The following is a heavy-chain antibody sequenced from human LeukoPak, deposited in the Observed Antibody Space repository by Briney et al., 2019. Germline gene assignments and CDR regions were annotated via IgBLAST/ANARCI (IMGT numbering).Heavy chain of an antibody. J-gene: IGHJ6*02. V-gene: IGHV1-69*04. Sequence: SVKVSCKASGGTFSCYAISWVRQAPGQGLEWMGRIIPILGIANYAQKFQGRVTITADKSTSTAYMELSSLRSEDTAVYYCARDYGMDVWGQGTTVTVSS. CDR2: IIPILGIA. CDR3: ARDYGMDV. CDR1: GGTFSCYA.